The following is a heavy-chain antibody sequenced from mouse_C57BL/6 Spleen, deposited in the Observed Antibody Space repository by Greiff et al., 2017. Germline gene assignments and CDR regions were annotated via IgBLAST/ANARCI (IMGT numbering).Heavy chain of an antibody. D-gene: IGHD2-3*01. J-gene: IGHJ3*01. CDR2: ISSGSSTI. CDR1: GFTFSDYG. Sequence: EVKLVESGGGLVKPGGSLKLSCAASGFTFSDYGMHWVRQAPETGLEWVAYISSGSSTIYYADTVKGRFTISRDNAKNTLFLQMTSLRSEDTAMYYCANDGYYAWFAYWGQGTLVTVSA. CDR3: ANDGYYAWFAY. V-gene: IGHV5-17*01.